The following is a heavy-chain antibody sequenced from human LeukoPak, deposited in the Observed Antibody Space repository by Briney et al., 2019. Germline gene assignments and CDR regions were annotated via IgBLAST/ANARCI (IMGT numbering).Heavy chain of an antibody. CDR1: GVSISPYY. Sequence: SETLSLTCTVSGVSISPYYWTCIRHPAGKGLEWIGRIDANGNTNYNPSLKSRVTISVDTSKNQFSLRLTSVTAANTAVYFCAKERSGDSDYWGQGTLVTVSS. CDR2: IDANGNT. CDR3: AKERSGDSDY. D-gene: IGHD2-21*02. V-gene: IGHV4-4*07. J-gene: IGHJ4*02.